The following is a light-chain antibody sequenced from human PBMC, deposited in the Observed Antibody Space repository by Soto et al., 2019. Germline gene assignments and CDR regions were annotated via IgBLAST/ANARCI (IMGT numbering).Light chain of an antibody. Sequence: SSELTQPPSVSVAPGQTATISCAENSSDSRTVHCYQQKPRQAPLLVVYDNSFRPSGIPNRFSGSNSGNTATLTISRVEAGDEADYYCQVWDNVDDHIYVFGTGTKVTVL. CDR2: DNS. CDR1: SSDSRT. V-gene: IGLV3-21*02. J-gene: IGLJ1*01. CDR3: QVWDNVDDHIYV.